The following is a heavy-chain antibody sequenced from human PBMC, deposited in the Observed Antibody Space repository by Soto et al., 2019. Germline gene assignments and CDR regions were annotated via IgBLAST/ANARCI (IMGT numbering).Heavy chain of an antibody. Sequence: SETLSLTCTVSGVSISSGGYYWTWIRQHPQKGLEWIGHIYYSGSTYYNPSLKSRVTISVDTSKNQFSLKLSSVTAADTAVYYCAREAYCGGDCSPYYCDYWGQGTLVTVS. D-gene: IGHD2-21*02. J-gene: IGHJ4*02. CDR3: AREAYCGGDCSPYYCDY. CDR1: GVSISSGGYY. V-gene: IGHV4-31*03. CDR2: IYYSGST.